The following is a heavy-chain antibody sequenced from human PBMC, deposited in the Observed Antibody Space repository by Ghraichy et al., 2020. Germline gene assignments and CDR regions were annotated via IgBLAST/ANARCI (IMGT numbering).Heavy chain of an antibody. CDR2: INPKSGGT. CDR3: ASWGRGYGYNFLVSGDPSDV. V-gene: IGHV1-2*02. D-gene: IGHD5-24*01. Sequence: ASVKVSCKASGYSLSGKYLHWVRQAPGPGLEWMGWINPKSGGTNYAREFHGRVTMTRDTSITTAYMELTNLTSDDTATYYCASWGRGYGYNFLVSGDPSDVWGLGTTVIVSS. CDR1: GYSLSGKY. J-gene: IGHJ6*02.